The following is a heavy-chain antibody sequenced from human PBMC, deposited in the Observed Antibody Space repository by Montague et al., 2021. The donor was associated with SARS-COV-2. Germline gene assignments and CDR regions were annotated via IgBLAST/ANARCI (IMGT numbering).Heavy chain of an antibody. CDR1: GGSISSDY. J-gene: IGHJ5*02. CDR3: AREDRWNWFDP. Sequence: SETLSLTCSVSGGSISSDYWSWIRQSPGKGLEWFGYIYYRGTTNYNPSLKSRVTFSVDTSKNQFSLKLISVTAADTAVYFCAREDRWNWFDPWGQGVLVTVSS. CDR2: IYYRGTT. D-gene: IGHD5-24*01. V-gene: IGHV4-59*01.